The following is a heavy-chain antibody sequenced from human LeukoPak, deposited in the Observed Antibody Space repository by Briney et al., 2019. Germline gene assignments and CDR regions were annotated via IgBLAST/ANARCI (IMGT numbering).Heavy chain of an antibody. CDR2: ISGSGGST. CDR1: GFTFSSYA. J-gene: IGHJ4*02. V-gene: IGHV3-23*01. CDR3: AKDSYYYDSSGYYGN. D-gene: IGHD3-22*01. Sequence: PGGSLRLSCAASGFTFSSYAMSWVRQAPGKGLEWVSAISGSGGSTYYADSVKGRFTISRDNSKNTLYLQMNSLRAEDTAVYYCAKDSYYYDSSGYYGNWGQGTLVTVSS.